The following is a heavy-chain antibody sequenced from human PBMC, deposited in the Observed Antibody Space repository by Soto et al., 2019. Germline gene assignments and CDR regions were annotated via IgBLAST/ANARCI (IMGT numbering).Heavy chain of an antibody. Sequence: PSETLSLTCTVSGGSISSSSYYWGWIRQPPGKGLEWIGSIYYSGSTYYNPSLKSRVTISVDTSKNQFSLKLSSVTAADTAVYYCARALRGDYWGRGTLVTVSS. CDR1: GGSISSSSYY. D-gene: IGHD3-10*01. CDR3: ARALRGDY. J-gene: IGHJ4*02. CDR2: IYYSGST. V-gene: IGHV4-39*01.